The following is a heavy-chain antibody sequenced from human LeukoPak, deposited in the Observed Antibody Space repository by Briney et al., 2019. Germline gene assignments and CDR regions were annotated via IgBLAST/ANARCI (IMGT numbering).Heavy chain of an antibody. CDR2: ISWNSGSI. Sequence: GGSLRLSCAASAFTFRNYAMHWVRQAPGKGLEWVSGISWNSGSIGYADSAKGRFTISRDNAKNSLYLQMNSLRAEDTALYYCAKENTPAGPLDYWGQGTLVTVSS. V-gene: IGHV3-9*01. D-gene: IGHD2-2*01. CDR1: AFTFRNYA. J-gene: IGHJ4*02. CDR3: AKENTPAGPLDY.